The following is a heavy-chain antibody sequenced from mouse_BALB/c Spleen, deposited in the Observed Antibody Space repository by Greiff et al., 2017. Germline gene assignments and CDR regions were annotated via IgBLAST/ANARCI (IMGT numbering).Heavy chain of an antibody. CDR1: GYTFTDYA. CDR3: AREVHYYGYDYAMDY. V-gene: IGHV1-67*01. Sequence: VQLQQSGPELVRPGVSVKISCKGSGYTFTDYAMHWVKQSHAKSLEWIGVISTYYGNTNYNQKFKGKATMTVDKSSSTAYMELARLTSEDSAIYYCAREVHYYGYDYAMDYGGQGTSVTVSS. J-gene: IGHJ4*01. D-gene: IGHD1-2*01. CDR2: ISTYYGNT.